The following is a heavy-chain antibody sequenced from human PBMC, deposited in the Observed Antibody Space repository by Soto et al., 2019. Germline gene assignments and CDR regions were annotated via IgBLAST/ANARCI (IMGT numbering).Heavy chain of an antibody. D-gene: IGHD2-2*02. Sequence: QVQLVQSGAEVKKPGASVKVSCKASGYTFTSYGISWVRQAPGQGLEWMGWISAYNGNTNYAQKLQGRVTMTTDTSTSTVYMELRSLRSDDTAVYYCARTGVYCSSPSCYIPPNYYYYGMDVWGQGTTVTVSS. J-gene: IGHJ6*02. CDR3: ARTGVYCSSPSCYIPPNYYYYGMDV. CDR2: ISAYNGNT. V-gene: IGHV1-18*01. CDR1: GYTFTSYG.